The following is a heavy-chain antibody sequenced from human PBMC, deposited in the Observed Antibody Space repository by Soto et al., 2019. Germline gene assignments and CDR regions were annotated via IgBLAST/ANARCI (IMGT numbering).Heavy chain of an antibody. V-gene: IGHV1-69*13. CDR2: IIPIFGTA. CDR1: GGTFSSYA. CDR3: ARVVSYYGSGSYYNGRAYYLDY. D-gene: IGHD3-10*01. Sequence: SVKVSCKASGGTFSSYAISWVRQAPGQGLEWMGGIIPIFGTANYAQKFQGRVTITADESTSTAYMELSSPRSEDTAVYYCARVVSYYGSGSYYNGRAYYLDYWGQGTLVTVSS. J-gene: IGHJ4*02.